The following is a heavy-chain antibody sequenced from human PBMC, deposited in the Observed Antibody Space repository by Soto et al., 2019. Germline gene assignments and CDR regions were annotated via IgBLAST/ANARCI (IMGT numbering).Heavy chain of an antibody. CDR1: GYTFTSYY. Sequence: ASVKVSCKASGYTFTSYYMHWVRQAPEQGLEWMGIINPSGGSTSYAQKFQGRVTMTRDTSTSTVYMELSSLRSEDTAVYYCARDLEGIAVAGTIGGYFDYWGQGTLVTVSS. V-gene: IGHV1-46*01. CDR2: INPSGGST. CDR3: ARDLEGIAVAGTIGGYFDY. J-gene: IGHJ4*02. D-gene: IGHD6-19*01.